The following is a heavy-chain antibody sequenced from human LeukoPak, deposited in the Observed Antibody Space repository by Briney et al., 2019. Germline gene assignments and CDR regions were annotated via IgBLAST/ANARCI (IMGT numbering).Heavy chain of an antibody. Sequence: GGSLRLSCAASGFTFSSYSMNWARQVSGKGLEWVSYISSSSTYINYADSVKGRFTISRDNAENSLYLEMNSLRAEDTAVYHCVRGAGTSYSDYWGQGTLVTVSS. D-gene: IGHD1-1*01. CDR3: VRGAGTSYSDY. J-gene: IGHJ4*02. CDR1: GFTFSSYS. CDR2: ISSSSTYI. V-gene: IGHV3-21*01.